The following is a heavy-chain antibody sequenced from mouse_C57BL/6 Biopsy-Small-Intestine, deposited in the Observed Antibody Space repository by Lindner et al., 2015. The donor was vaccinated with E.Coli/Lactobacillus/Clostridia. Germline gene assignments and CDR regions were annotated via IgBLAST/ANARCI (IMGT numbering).Heavy chain of an antibody. J-gene: IGHJ2*01. CDR2: IYPGDGDT. D-gene: IGHD2-5*01. CDR1: GYAFSTSW. V-gene: IGHV1-82*01. Sequence: VQLQESGPELVKPGASVKISCKASGYAFSTSWMNWVKHRPGKGLEWIGRIYPGDGDTNYNGKFKGKATLTVDQSSSTAYMQLNSLTSEDSAVYYCTYSNFLYYFDYWGQGTTLTVS. CDR3: TYSNFLYYFDY.